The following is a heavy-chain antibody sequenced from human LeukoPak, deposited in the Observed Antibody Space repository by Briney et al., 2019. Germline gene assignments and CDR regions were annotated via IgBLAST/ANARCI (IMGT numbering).Heavy chain of an antibody. CDR2: INHSGST. Sequence: SETLSLTCAVYGGSFSGYYWSWIRQPPGKGLEWIGEINHSGSTNYNPSLKSRVTISVDTSKNQFSLKLSSVTAADTAVYYCARGLRFDYWGQGTLVTVSS. CDR1: GGSFSGYY. J-gene: IGHJ4*02. D-gene: IGHD3-16*01. CDR3: ARGLRFDY. V-gene: IGHV4-34*01.